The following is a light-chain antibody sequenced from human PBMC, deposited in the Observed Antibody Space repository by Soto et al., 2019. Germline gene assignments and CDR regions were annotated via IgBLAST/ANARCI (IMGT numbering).Light chain of an antibody. V-gene: IGLV1-44*01. CDR1: YSNIGSNT. J-gene: IGLJ7*01. CDR3: VAWDDNLNGLV. CDR2: STD. Sequence: QAVVTQPPSASGTPGQRVTISCSGSYSNIGSNTVNWYQHLPGTAPKLLIYSTDQRPSGVPDRFSGSKSGTSASLAISGLQSDDEADYYCVAWDDNLNGLVFGGGTQLTVL.